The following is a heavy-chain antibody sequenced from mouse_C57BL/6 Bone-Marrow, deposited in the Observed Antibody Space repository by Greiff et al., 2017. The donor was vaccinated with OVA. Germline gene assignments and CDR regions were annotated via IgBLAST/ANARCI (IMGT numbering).Heavy chain of an antibody. J-gene: IGHJ3*01. D-gene: IGHD1-1*01. CDR3: ARTLRD. CDR1: GYTFTSYW. V-gene: IGHV1-69*01. Sequence: QVQLQQSGAELVMPGASVKLSCKASGYTFTSYWMHWVKQRPGQGLEWIGEIDPSDSYTNYNQKFQGKSTLTVDKSSSTAYMQLSSLTSEDSAVYYCARTLRDWGQGTLVTVSA. CDR2: IDPSDSYT.